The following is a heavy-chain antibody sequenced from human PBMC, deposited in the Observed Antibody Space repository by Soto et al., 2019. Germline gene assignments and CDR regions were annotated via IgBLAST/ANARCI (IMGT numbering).Heavy chain of an antibody. CDR1: GFSLSTSGVG. CDR2: IYWDDDK. V-gene: IGHV2-5*02. Sequence: SGPTLVNPTQTLTLTCTFSGFSLSTSGVGVGWIRQPPGKALEWLALIYWDDDKRYSPSLKSRLTITKDTSKNQVVLTMTNMDPVDTATYYCAHDSWYCSGGRCYGEYFQHRGQGTLVTVSS. J-gene: IGHJ1*01. D-gene: IGHD2-15*01. CDR3: AHDSWYCSGGRCYGEYFQH.